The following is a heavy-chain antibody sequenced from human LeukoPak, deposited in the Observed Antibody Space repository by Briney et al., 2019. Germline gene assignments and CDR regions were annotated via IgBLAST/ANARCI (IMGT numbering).Heavy chain of an antibody. CDR2: IYSGGST. CDR1: GFTVSSNY. V-gene: IGHV3-53*01. D-gene: IGHD3-22*01. J-gene: IGHJ3*02. Sequence: GGSLRLSCAASGFTVSSNYMSWVRQARGKGLEWVSVIYSGGSTYYADSVKGRFTISRDNSKNTLYLQMNSLRSEDTAVYYCATNRITMSPGAFDIWGQGTMVTVSS. CDR3: ATNRITMSPGAFDI.